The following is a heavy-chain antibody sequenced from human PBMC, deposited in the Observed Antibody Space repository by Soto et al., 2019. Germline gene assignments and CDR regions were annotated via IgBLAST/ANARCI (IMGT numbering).Heavy chain of an antibody. Sequence: ASVKFSCKASGYTFTSCYMHWVRQAPGQGLEWMGIINPSGGSTSYAQKFQGRVTMTRDTSTSTVYMELSSLRSEDTAVYYCARGFGCSSTSCRVNHYYYYGMDVWGQGTTVTVSS. CDR1: GYTFTSCY. CDR2: INPSGGST. J-gene: IGHJ6*02. V-gene: IGHV1-46*01. D-gene: IGHD2-2*01. CDR3: ARGFGCSSTSCRVNHYYYYGMDV.